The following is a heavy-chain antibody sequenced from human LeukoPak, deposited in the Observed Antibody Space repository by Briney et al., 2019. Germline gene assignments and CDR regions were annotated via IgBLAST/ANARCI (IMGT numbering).Heavy chain of an antibody. CDR3: ARTTILEWLLFLDY. Sequence: NPSQTLSLTCTVSGGSISSGGYYWSWIRQPPGKGLEWIGYIYHSGSTYYNPSLKSRVTISVDRSKNQFSLKLSSVTAADTAGYYCARTTILEWLLFLDYWGQGTLVTVSS. D-gene: IGHD3-3*01. CDR1: GGSISSGGYY. V-gene: IGHV4-30-2*01. CDR2: IYHSGST. J-gene: IGHJ4*02.